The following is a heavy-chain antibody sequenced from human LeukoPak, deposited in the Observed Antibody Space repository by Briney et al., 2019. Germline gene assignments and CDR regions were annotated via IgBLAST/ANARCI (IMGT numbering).Heavy chain of an antibody. CDR3: ATLGPMRYYYDSSGYYVDDY. CDR2: FDPEDGET. V-gene: IGHV1-24*01. Sequence: VASVKVSCKVSGYTLTELSIHWVRQAPGKGLEWMGGFDPEDGETIYAQKFQGRVTMTEDTSTDTAYMELSSLRSEDTAVYYCATLGPMRYYYDSSGYYVDDYWGQGTLVTVSS. D-gene: IGHD3-22*01. CDR1: GYTLTELS. J-gene: IGHJ4*02.